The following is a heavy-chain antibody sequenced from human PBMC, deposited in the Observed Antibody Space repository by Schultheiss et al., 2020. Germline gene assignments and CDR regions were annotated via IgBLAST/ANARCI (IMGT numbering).Heavy chain of an antibody. CDR1: GSTFTSYG. D-gene: IGHD6-19*01. V-gene: IGHV1-18*01. J-gene: IGHJ4*02. Sequence: ASVKGSCKASGSTFTSYGISWVRQAPGQGLEWMGWISAYNGNTNYAQKLQGRVTMTTDTSTSTAYMELRSLRSDDTAVYYCARVVEALAVAGTGVYFDYWGQGTLVTVSS. CDR3: ARVVEALAVAGTGVYFDY. CDR2: ISAYNGNT.